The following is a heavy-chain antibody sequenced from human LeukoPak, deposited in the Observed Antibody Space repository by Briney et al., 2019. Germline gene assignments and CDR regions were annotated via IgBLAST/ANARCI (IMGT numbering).Heavy chain of an antibody. CDR3: ARESTLGVFDY. CDR2: INTSGST. Sequence: SETLSLTCTVSGGSISSYYWSWIRQPAGKGLEWIGRINTSGSTNYNPSLKSRVTMSVDTSKNQSSLKLSSVTAADTAVYYCARESTLGVFDYWGQGTLVTVSS. V-gene: IGHV4-4*07. CDR1: GGSISSYY. J-gene: IGHJ4*02.